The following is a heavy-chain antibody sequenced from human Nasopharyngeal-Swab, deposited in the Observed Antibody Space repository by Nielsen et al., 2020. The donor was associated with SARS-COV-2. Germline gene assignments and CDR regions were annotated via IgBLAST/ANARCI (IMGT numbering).Heavy chain of an antibody. D-gene: IGHD3-3*01. CDR1: GYTFTGYY. Sequence: SVTVSCKASGYTFTGYYMHWVRQAPGQGLEWMGRINPNSGGTNYAQKFQGRVTMTRDTSISTAYMELSRLRSDDTAVYYCARDPLPGVVIGWFDPWGQGTLVTVSS. CDR2: INPNSGGT. V-gene: IGHV1-2*06. CDR3: ARDPLPGVVIGWFDP. J-gene: IGHJ5*02.